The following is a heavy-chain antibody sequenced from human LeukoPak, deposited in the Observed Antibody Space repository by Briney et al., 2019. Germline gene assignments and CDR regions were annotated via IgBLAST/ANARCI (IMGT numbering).Heavy chain of an antibody. CDR2: ISSSSSYI. CDR3: ARDELGISVAY. J-gene: IGHJ4*02. D-gene: IGHD7-27*01. Sequence: GGSLRLSCAASGFTFSSYSMNWVRQAPGKGLEWVSSISSSSSYIYYADSVKGRFTNSRDNAKNSLYLQMNSLRAEDTAVYYCARDELGISVAYWGQGTLVTVSS. V-gene: IGHV3-21*01. CDR1: GFTFSSYS.